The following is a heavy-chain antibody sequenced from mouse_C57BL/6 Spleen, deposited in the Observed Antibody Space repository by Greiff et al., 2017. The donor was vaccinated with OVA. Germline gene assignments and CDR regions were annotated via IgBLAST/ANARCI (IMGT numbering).Heavy chain of an antibody. D-gene: IGHD2-4*01. CDR1: GYTFTSYT. CDR2: INPSSGYT. CDR3: ARNDYVAWFAY. Sequence: QVQLKESGAELARPGASVKMSCKASGYTFTSYTMHWVKQRPGQGLEWIGYINPSSGYTKYNQKFKDKATLTADKSSSTAYMQLSSLTSEDSAVYYCARNDYVAWFAYWGQGTLVTVSA. V-gene: IGHV1-4*01. J-gene: IGHJ3*01.